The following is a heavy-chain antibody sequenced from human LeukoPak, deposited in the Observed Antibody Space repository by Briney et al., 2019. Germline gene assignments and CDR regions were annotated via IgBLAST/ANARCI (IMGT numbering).Heavy chain of an antibody. CDR2: KKQGGREK. V-gene: IGHV3-7*03. D-gene: IGHD3-3*01. J-gene: IGHJ4*02. CDR1: GFTFNSLW. CDR3: ARDVVSRPYDFWGGYEFFVY. Sequence: GALTLSCAASGFTFNSLWMRWGRQAPREGVEGVANKKQGGREKYSVASVKGRFTISRDNAKNPLYLKLNSLSAADTAVYYCARDVVSRPYDFWGGYEFFVYWGQGALVAVSS.